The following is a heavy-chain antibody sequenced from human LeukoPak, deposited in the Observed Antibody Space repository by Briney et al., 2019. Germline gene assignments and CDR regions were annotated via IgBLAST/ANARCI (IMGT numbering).Heavy chain of an antibody. CDR3: AKDATGTTPLPDY. V-gene: IGHV3-30*02. CDR1: GFTFSSYG. D-gene: IGHD1-1*01. J-gene: IGHJ4*02. Sequence: GGSLRLSCAASGFTFSSYGMHWVRQAPGKGLEWVAVIWYDGSNKYYADSVKGRFTISRDNSKNTLYLQMNSLRAEDTAVYYCAKDATGTTPLPDYWGQGTLVTVSS. CDR2: IWYDGSNK.